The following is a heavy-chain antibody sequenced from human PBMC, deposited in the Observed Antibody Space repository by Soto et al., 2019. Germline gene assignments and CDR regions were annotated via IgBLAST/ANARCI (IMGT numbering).Heavy chain of an antibody. CDR3: ARLKYSGYDFIDY. Sequence: GESLKISCKGSGYSFTSYWIGWVRQMPGKGLEWMGIIYPGDSDTRYSPSFQGQVTISADKSISTAYLPWSSLKASDTTMYYCARLKYSGYDFIDYWGQGTLVTVSS. V-gene: IGHV5-51*01. J-gene: IGHJ4*02. D-gene: IGHD5-12*01. CDR1: GYSFTSYW. CDR2: IYPGDSDT.